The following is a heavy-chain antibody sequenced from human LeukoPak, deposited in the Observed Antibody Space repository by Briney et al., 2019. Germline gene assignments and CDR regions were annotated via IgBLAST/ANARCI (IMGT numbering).Heavy chain of an antibody. CDR2: ISSTGSSI. V-gene: IGHV3-21*01. CDR1: GFTFSYYT. J-gene: IGHJ5*02. CDR3: ARDDVAWNDVHWFDP. D-gene: IGHD1-1*01. Sequence: GGSLRLSCAASGFTFSYYTMSWVRQAPGKGLEWVSSISSTGSSIYYADSVKGRFTISRDNAKNSLYLQMSSLRVEDAAVYYCARDDVAWNDVHWFDPWGQGTLVTVSS.